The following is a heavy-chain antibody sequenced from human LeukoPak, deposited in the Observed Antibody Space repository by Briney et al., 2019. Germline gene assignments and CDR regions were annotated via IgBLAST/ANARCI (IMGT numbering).Heavy chain of an antibody. V-gene: IGHV3-30*02. D-gene: IGHD1/OR15-1a*01. Sequence: GGSLRLSCAASGFTFSRSGMHWVRQAPGKGLEWVTFIGYDGSKIYYADSVKGRFTISRDNSKNTLYLQMSSLRAEDTALYHCAKSLSREQDAFDIWGQGTMVTVSS. CDR3: AKSLSREQDAFDI. J-gene: IGHJ3*02. CDR1: GFTFSRSG. CDR2: IGYDGSKI.